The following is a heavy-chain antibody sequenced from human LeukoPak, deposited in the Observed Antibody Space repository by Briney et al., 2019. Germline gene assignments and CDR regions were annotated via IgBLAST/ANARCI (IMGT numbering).Heavy chain of an antibody. J-gene: IGHJ4*02. V-gene: IGHV4-38-2*01. Sequence: PSETLSPAQLLSGSSINMVFDWAWIRQPPGKGLEWIGCIFNTGTTYYNPSLRGRATISVDPSENHFSLKVTSVSAADPAVYFFSSRVTEGCGRYNGWGQGSNVAVSS. CDR3: SSRVTEGCGRYNG. D-gene: IGHD1-26*01. CDR2: IFNTGTT. CDR1: GSSINMVFD.